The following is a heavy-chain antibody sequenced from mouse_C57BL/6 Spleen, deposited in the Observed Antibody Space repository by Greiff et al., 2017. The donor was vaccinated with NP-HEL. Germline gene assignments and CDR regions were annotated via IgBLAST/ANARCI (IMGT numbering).Heavy chain of an antibody. CDR3: ARVITRDY. J-gene: IGHJ2*01. D-gene: IGHD6-1*01. V-gene: IGHV1S81*02. CDR2: INPSNGRT. CDR1: GYTFTSYW. Sequence: QVQLQQPGAELVKPGASVKLSCKASGYTFTSYWMHWVKQRPGQGLEWIGEINPSNGRTNYNEKFKSKATLTVDKSSSTAYMQLSSPTSEDSAVYYDARVITRDYWGQGNTPTVPS.